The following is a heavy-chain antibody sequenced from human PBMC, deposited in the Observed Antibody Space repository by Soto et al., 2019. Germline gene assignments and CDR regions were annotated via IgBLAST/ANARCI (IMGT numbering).Heavy chain of an antibody. CDR1: CGSISSYY. J-gene: IGHJ4*02. CDR3: AREYYDSSGYYDY. Sequence: PSDSLSITCTGSCGSISSYYCSWSRRPPWNGLEFIGYIYYSCSTNYNPSRKSRVTISVDTSKNQFSLKLSSVTAADTAVYYCAREYYDSSGYYDYWGQGTLVTVSS. CDR2: IYYSCST. D-gene: IGHD3-22*01. V-gene: IGHV4-59*01.